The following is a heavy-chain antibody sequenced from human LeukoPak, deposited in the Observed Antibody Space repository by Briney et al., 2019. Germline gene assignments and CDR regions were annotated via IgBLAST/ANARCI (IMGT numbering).Heavy chain of an antibody. J-gene: IGHJ4*02. CDR2: IYYSGST. Sequence: SETLSLTCTVSGGSISSSSYYWGWIRQPPGKGLEWIGSIYYSGSTDSNPSLKSRVTISIDTSKNQFSLRLSSVTAADTAVYYCASGGIYGDYALLDYWGQGTLVTVSS. V-gene: IGHV4-39*07. D-gene: IGHD4-17*01. CDR1: GGSISSSSYY. CDR3: ASGGIYGDYALLDY.